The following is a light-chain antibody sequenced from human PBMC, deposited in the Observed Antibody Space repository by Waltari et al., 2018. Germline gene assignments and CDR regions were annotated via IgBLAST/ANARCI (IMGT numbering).Light chain of an antibody. V-gene: IGLV3-10*01. CDR1: ALPQKY. CDR2: DDD. J-gene: IGLJ3*02. Sequence: YELTQPPSVSMSPGQTARITCPGAALPQKYAFWYQQKSGQAPVLVIHDDDKRPSGIPERFSGSSSGSMATLTITGAQVGDEADYYCYSADGSGDLGVFGGGTKVTVL. CDR3: YSADGSGDLGV.